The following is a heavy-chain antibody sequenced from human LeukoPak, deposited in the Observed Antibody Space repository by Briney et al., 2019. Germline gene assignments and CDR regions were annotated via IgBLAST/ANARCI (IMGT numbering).Heavy chain of an antibody. CDR2: IYATDLT. CDR3: ARGFGSGTSPIDL. V-gene: IGHV4-4*07. Sequence: SETLSLTCTVSGRSIRSVYWNWIRQSAGKGLEWIGRIYATDLTNYNPSLKSRVTLSVVMSKNELSLTLKSVTAADTAVYYCARGFGSGTSPIDLWGQGALVTVSS. CDR1: GRSIRSVY. J-gene: IGHJ5*02. D-gene: IGHD3-10*01.